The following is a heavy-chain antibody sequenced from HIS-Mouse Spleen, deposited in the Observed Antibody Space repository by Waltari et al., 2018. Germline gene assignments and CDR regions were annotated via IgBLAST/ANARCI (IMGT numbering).Heavy chain of an antibody. V-gene: IGHV3-53*01. CDR2: IYSGGST. J-gene: IGHJ4*02. CDR1: GFTLSSHY. CDR3: AGGVGSSWYYFDY. Sequence: EVQLVESGGGLIQPGGSLRLACAASGFTLSSHYISRVRQAPGQGLEWVSVIYSGGSTYYADSVKGRFTISRDNSKNTLYLQMNSLRAEDTAVYYCAGGVGSSWYYFDYWGQGTLVTVSS. D-gene: IGHD6-13*01.